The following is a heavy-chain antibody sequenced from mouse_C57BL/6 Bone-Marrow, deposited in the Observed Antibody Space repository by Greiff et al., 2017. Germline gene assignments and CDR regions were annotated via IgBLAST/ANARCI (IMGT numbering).Heavy chain of an antibody. V-gene: IGHV1-66*01. CDR1: GYSFTSYY. D-gene: IGHD1-1*01. CDR2: IYPGSGNT. J-gene: IGHJ2*01. Sequence: VQLQQSGPELVKPGASVKISCKASGYSFTSYYIHWVKQRPGQGLEWIGWIYPGSGNTKYNEKFKGKATLTADTSSSTAYMQLSSLTSEDSAVYYCRVYYGSSRYYFDYWGQGTTLTGSS. CDR3: RVYYGSSRYYFDY.